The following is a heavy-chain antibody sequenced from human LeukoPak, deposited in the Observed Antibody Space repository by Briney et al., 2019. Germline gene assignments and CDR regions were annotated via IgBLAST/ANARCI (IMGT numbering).Heavy chain of an antibody. V-gene: IGHV3-33*01. CDR3: ARVDIVVVPAAQAPEDYYYYGMDV. CDR2: IWYDGSNK. J-gene: IGHJ6*02. Sequence: PGGSLRLSCAASGFTFSSYGMHWVRQAPGKGLEWVAVIWYDGSNKYYADSVKGRFTISRDNSKNTLYLQMNSLRAEDTAVYYCARVDIVVVPAAQAPEDYYYYGMDVWGQGTTVTVSS. D-gene: IGHD2-2*01. CDR1: GFTFSSYG.